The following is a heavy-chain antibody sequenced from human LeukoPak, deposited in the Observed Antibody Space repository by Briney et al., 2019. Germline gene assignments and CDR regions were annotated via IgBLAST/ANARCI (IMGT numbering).Heavy chain of an antibody. CDR1: GFTFGDYA. CDR3: AKDPRVYSSSWSIDY. V-gene: IGHV3-23*01. D-gene: IGHD6-13*01. J-gene: IGHJ4*02. Sequence: GGSLRLSCTASGFTFGDYAMSWVRQAPGKGLEWVSAISGSGGSTYYADSVKGRFTISRDNSKNTLYLQMNSLRAEDTAVYYCAKDPRVYSSSWSIDYWGQGTLVTVSS. CDR2: ISGSGGST.